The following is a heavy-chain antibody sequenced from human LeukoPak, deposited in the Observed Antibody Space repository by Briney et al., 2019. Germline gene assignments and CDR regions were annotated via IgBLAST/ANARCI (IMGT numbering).Heavy chain of an antibody. Sequence: GGSLRLFCAASGFTFSSYAMRWVRQAPGKGLEWVSAISGSGGSTYYADSVKGRFTISRDNSKNTLYLQMNSLRAEDTAVYYCAKEFKEITIFGVVHKYYYGMDVWGQGTTVTVSS. CDR3: AKEFKEITIFGVVHKYYYGMDV. D-gene: IGHD3-3*01. CDR2: ISGSGGST. CDR1: GFTFSSYA. V-gene: IGHV3-23*01. J-gene: IGHJ6*02.